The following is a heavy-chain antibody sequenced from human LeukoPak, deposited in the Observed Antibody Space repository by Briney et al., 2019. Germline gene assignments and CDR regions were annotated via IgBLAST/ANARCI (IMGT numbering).Heavy chain of an antibody. J-gene: IGHJ4*02. CDR2: IVGSGGST. D-gene: IGHD6-13*01. CDR1: GFTFSSYA. Sequence: GGSLRLSCAASGFTFSSYAMSWVRQAPGKGLEWVSAIVGSGGSTYYADSVKGRFTISRDNSKNTLYLEMNSLRGDDTAVYYCASHPLYSSSWYHAGYWGQGTLVTVSS. V-gene: IGHV3-23*01. CDR3: ASHPLYSSSWYHAGY.